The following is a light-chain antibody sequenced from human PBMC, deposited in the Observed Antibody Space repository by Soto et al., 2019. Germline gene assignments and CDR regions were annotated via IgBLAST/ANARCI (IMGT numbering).Light chain of an antibody. CDR3: QQYSSFSRT. J-gene: IGKJ1*01. CDR1: QSINNL. V-gene: IGKV1-5*01. CDR2: DAS. Sequence: DVQMTQSPSTLSASVGDRVTITCRASQSINNLLAWYQQKPGKAPELLIYDASTLESGVPSRFSGSGSGTEFSLTISSLQPDDFATFYCQQYSSFSRTFGQGTKVDIK.